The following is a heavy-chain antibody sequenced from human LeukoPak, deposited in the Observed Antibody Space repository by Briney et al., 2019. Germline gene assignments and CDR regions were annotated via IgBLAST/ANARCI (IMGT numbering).Heavy chain of an antibody. Sequence: SETLSLTCTVSGGSLGSYYWSWIRQPPGKGLEWIGYISYGVPTSYNPSLKSRVTISVDTSKNQFSLKLSSVTAADTAVYYCARAGYDFWDFGYWGQGTLVTVSS. CDR3: ARAGYDFWDFGY. J-gene: IGHJ4*02. CDR1: GGSLGSYY. V-gene: IGHV4-59*01. CDR2: ISYGVPT. D-gene: IGHD3-3*01.